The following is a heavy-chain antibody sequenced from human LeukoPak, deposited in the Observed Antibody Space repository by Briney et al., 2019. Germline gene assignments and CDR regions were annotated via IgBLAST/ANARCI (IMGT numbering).Heavy chain of an antibody. Sequence: PSETLSLTCTVSGVSISTYYWSWIRQHPGKGLEWIGYISDVGSNDYNPSLKGRVTISRDTSKNQFSLRLSSVTAADAAVYFCARAGRWEGRPHAFDIWGQGTMVTVSS. CDR2: ISDVGSN. V-gene: IGHV4-59*01. D-gene: IGHD1-26*01. J-gene: IGHJ3*02. CDR1: GVSISTYY. CDR3: ARAGRWEGRPHAFDI.